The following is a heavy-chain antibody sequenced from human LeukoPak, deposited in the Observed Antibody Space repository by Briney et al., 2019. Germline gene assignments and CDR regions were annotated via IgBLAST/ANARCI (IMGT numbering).Heavy chain of an antibody. Sequence: GGSLRLSCAASGFTVSSNYMSWVRQAPGKGLEWVSVIYSGGYTYYADSVKGRFTISRDNSKNTLYLQMNSLRVEDTAVYYCAGDQYNPGSGSSDYWGQGTLVTVSS. CDR2: IYSGGYT. V-gene: IGHV3-66*01. CDR1: GFTVSSNY. J-gene: IGHJ4*02. CDR3: AGDQYNPGSGSSDY. D-gene: IGHD3-10*01.